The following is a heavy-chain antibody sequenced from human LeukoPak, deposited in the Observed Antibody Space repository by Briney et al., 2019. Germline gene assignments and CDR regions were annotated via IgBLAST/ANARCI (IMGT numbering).Heavy chain of an antibody. V-gene: IGHV4-39*07. CDR3: ARDDGDISSSLGY. CDR2: IYYSGNT. CDR1: GASTSNSNYF. Sequence: SETLSLTCSVSGASTSNSNYFWGWIRQPPGKGLEWIASIYYSGNTYYNPSLKSRVSISIDTSKNQFSLKLSSVTAADTAVYYCARDDGDISSSLGYWGQGTLVTAS. D-gene: IGHD6-6*01. J-gene: IGHJ4*02.